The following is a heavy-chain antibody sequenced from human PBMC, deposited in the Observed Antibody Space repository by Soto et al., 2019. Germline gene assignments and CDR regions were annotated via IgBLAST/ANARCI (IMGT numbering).Heavy chain of an antibody. CDR1: EGTFSSYA. Sequence: ASVKVSCKASEGTFSSYAISWVRQAPGQGLEWMGGIIPIFGTANYAQKFQGRVTITADESTSTAYMELSSLRSEDTAVYYCASVGLGEYGDYDNWFDPWGQGTLVTVSS. J-gene: IGHJ5*02. CDR2: IIPIFGTA. CDR3: ASVGLGEYGDYDNWFDP. D-gene: IGHD4-17*01. V-gene: IGHV1-69*13.